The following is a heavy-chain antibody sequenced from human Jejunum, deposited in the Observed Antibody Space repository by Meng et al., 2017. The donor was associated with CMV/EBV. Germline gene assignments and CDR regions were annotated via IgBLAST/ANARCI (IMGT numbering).Heavy chain of an antibody. CDR1: GFTFRLCL. V-gene: IGHV3-21*01. J-gene: IGHJ4*02. CDR3: ASSRVYGGNSRSDY. CDR2: IRRCRSYI. Sequence: GGRDKPGGTLVRSCAASGFTFRLCLMICGREAPGGWVGWVSFIRRCRSYIDSADSVKGRFTISRDNAKNSLFLQMNSLRVEDTAVYYCASSRVYGGNSRSDYWGQGTLLTVSS. D-gene: IGHD4-23*01.